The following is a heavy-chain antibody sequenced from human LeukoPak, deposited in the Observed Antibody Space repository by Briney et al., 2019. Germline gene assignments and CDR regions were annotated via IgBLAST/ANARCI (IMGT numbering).Heavy chain of an antibody. CDR3: ARARRDEFDV. Sequence: SETLSLTCAVYGGSFSGYYWTWIRQPPGKGREWIGEVSHSGSTNYNPSLTSRVAISMDTSKSQFSLKLTAVTAADTSMYYCARARRDEFDVWGQGTLVTVSA. CDR2: VSHSGST. V-gene: IGHV4-34*01. D-gene: IGHD5-24*01. J-gene: IGHJ4*02. CDR1: GGSFSGYY.